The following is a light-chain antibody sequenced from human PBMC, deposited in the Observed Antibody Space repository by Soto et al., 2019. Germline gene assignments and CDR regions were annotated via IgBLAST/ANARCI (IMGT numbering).Light chain of an antibody. Sequence: EIVLTQSPGTLSLSPGERATLSCRASQSVSSTYLAWYQQKPGQAPRLLIYGASSRATGIPARFSGSGSGTDFTLTSSSVEPEDFAVYYCQQLSNWPLTFGGGTKVEIK. CDR1: QSVSSTY. CDR2: GAS. J-gene: IGKJ4*01. V-gene: IGKV3D-20*02. CDR3: QQLSNWPLT.